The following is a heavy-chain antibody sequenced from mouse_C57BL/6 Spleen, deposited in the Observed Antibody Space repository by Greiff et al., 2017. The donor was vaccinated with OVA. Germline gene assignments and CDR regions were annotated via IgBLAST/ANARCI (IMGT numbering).Heavy chain of an antibody. CDR1: GYTFTDYN. CDR3: ARGPLLLRGYFDV. J-gene: IGHJ1*03. Sequence: VQLQQSGPELVKPGASVKIPCKASGYTFTDYNLDWVKQSHGKSLEWIGDINPNNGGTIYNQKFKGKATLTVDKSSSTAYMELRSLTSEDTAVYYCARGPLLLRGYFDVWGTGTTVTVSS. V-gene: IGHV1-18*01. CDR2: INPNNGGT. D-gene: IGHD1-1*01.